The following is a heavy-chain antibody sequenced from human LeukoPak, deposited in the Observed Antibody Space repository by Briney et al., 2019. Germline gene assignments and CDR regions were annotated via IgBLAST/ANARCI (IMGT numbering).Heavy chain of an antibody. J-gene: IGHJ6*02. V-gene: IGHV4-59*02. CDR1: GGSVSSYF. D-gene: IGHD5-12*01. CDR3: ARGGSGYDSFYYYGMDV. Sequence: SETLSLTCTVSGGSVSSYFCSWIRQPPGKGLEWIGYMYYSGSTNYNPSLKSRVTMSVDTSKNQFSLQLSSVTAADTAVYYCARGGSGYDSFYYYGMDVWGQGTTVTVSS. CDR2: MYYSGST.